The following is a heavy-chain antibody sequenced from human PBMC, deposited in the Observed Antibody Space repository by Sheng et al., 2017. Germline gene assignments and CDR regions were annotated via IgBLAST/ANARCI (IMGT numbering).Heavy chain of an antibody. CDR1: GFTLRTYE. Sequence: EVQLVESGGDLVHPGESLRLSCVASGFTLRTYEMNWVRHVPGKGLECVSYIGTSGDTKYAESVKGRFTIARDNAKNSVYMQMNGLRVDDTAIYYCARKVFGYAFDIWGQGTVVTVSS. CDR2: IGTSGDT. J-gene: IGHJ3*02. CDR3: ARKVFGYAFDI. V-gene: IGHV3-48*03. D-gene: IGHD3-3*01.